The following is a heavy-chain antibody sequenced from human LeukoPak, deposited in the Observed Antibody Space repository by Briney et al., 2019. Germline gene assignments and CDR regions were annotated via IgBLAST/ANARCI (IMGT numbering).Heavy chain of an antibody. CDR1: GYTFTSYG. CDR2: ISAYNGNT. V-gene: IGHV1-18*01. CDR3: ARNHFGVVIIPGDYYYYYMDV. Sequence: ASVKVSCKASGYTFTSYGISWVRQAPGQGLEWMGWISAYNGNTNYAQKLQGRVTMTTDTSTSTAYMELRSLRSDDTAVYYCARNHFGVVIIPGDYYYYYMDVWGKGTTVTVSS. J-gene: IGHJ6*03. D-gene: IGHD3-3*01.